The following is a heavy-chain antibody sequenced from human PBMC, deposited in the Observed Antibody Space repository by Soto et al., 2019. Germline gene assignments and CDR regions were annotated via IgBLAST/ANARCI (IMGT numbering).Heavy chain of an antibody. D-gene: IGHD3-9*01. Sequence: GGSLRLSCAASGFTFDDYAMHWVRQAPGKGLEWVSGISWNSGSIGYADSVKGRFTISRDNAKNSLYLQRNSLRAEDTALYYCAKGAYFDWLFSIDYWGQGTLVTVSS. CDR3: AKGAYFDWLFSIDY. CDR1: GFTFDDYA. J-gene: IGHJ4*02. CDR2: ISWNSGSI. V-gene: IGHV3-9*01.